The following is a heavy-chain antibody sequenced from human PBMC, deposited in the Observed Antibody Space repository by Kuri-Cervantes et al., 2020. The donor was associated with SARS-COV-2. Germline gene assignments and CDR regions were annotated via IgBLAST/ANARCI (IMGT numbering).Heavy chain of an antibody. D-gene: IGHD5-18*01. Sequence: ASVKVSCKVSGYTLTELYMHWVRQAPGKGLEWMGGFDPEDGETIYAQKFQGRVTMTEDTSTDTAYMELSSLRSEDTAVYYCATADTAMVPEFDYWGQGTLVTVSS. J-gene: IGHJ4*02. CDR3: ATADTAMVPEFDY. CDR1: GYTLTELY. CDR2: FDPEDGET. V-gene: IGHV1-24*01.